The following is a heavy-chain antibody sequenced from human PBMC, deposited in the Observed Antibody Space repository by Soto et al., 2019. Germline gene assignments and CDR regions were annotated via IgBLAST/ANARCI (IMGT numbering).Heavy chain of an antibody. V-gene: IGHV3-49*03. CDR1: GFNFPDHA. CDR3: SGHGGFSEP. Sequence: GGSLRLSCSASGFNFPDHAVSWFRQAPGKGPEWVGLIGGTTYGGTAEYAASVRGRFIVSREDSKRIAYLQMNSLKSEDTAVYYCSGHGGFSEPWGPGTLVTVSS. J-gene: IGHJ4*02. D-gene: IGHD3-16*01. CDR2: IGGTTYGGTA.